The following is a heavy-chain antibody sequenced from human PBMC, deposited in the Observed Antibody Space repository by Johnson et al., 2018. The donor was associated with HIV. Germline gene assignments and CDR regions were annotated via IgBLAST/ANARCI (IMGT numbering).Heavy chain of an antibody. CDR1: GFTFSSYA. J-gene: IGHJ3*02. D-gene: IGHD6-13*01. CDR3: AKDRSSSWYDGAFDI. Sequence: VQLVESGGGLVQPGGSLRLSCAASGFTFSSYAMSWVRQAPGKGLEWVSAISGSGGSTYDADSVKGRFTISRDNSKNTLYLQMDSLRAADTAVYYWAKDRSSSWYDGAFDIWGQGTMVTVSS. V-gene: IGHV3-23*04. CDR2: ISGSGGST.